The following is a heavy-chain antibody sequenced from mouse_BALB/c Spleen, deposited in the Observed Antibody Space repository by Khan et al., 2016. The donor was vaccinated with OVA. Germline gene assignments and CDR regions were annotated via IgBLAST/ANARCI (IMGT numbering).Heavy chain of an antibody. J-gene: IGHJ3*01. CDR3: IRAHCDGYQARFAY. CDR1: GYTFTSYW. V-gene: IGHV1S127*01. Sequence: QVQLQQPGAELVKPGASVKMSCKAAGYTFTSYWMHWVKQRPGQGLEWIGVIDPSDSYTSYNQKFKGKATLTVDTSSSTAYMQLSSLTSEDSAVYYCIRAHCDGYQARFAYWDQGTLVTVSA. D-gene: IGHD2-3*01. CDR2: IDPSDSYT.